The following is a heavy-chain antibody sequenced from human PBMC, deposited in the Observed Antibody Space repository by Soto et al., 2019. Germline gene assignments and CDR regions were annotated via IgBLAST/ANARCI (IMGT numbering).Heavy chain of an antibody. J-gene: IGHJ5*02. D-gene: IGHD2-15*01. CDR3: AKMACSGGSCYVHTRFWFDP. Sequence: VASVKVSCKASGYTFTSYGISWVRQAPGQGLEWMGWISTFHGNTNYAQKFQGSVTMTTDTSTSTAYMELRSLTSDDTAVYYCAKMACSGGSCYVHTRFWFDPWGQGTLVTVSS. V-gene: IGHV1-18*04. CDR1: GYTFTSYG. CDR2: ISTFHGNT.